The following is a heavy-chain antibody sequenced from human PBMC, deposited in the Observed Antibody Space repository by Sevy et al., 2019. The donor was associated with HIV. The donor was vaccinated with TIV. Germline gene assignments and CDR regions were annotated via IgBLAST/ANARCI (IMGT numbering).Heavy chain of an antibody. CDR1: GGSISSGGYY. J-gene: IGHJ6*02. CDR2: IYYSGST. D-gene: IGHD2-15*01. Sequence: SETLSLTCTVSGGSISSGGYYWSWIRQHPGKGLEWIGYIYYSGSTYYNPSLKSRVTISVDTSKNQFSVKLSSVTAADTAVYYCAREGIWYCSVGSCYSTYYFGMDVWGQGTTVTVSS. CDR3: AREGIWYCSVGSCYSTYYFGMDV. V-gene: IGHV4-31*03.